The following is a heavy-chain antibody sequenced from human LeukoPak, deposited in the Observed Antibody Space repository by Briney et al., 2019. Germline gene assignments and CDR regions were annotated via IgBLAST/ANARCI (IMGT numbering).Heavy chain of an antibody. Sequence: GGSLRLSCAASGFTFSSYGMHWVRQTPGKGLEWVSSISSSSSYIYYADSVKGRFTISRDNAKNSLYLQMNSLRAEDTAVYYCARDRLSHTKFETGGYQSYYFMDAWGKGTTVTVSS. D-gene: IGHD3-10*02. CDR1: GFTFSSYG. CDR2: ISSSSSYI. CDR3: ARDRLSHTKFETGGYQSYYFMDA. J-gene: IGHJ6*03. V-gene: IGHV3-21*01.